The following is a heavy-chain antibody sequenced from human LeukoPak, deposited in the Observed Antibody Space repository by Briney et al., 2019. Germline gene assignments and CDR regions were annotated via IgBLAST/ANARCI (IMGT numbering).Heavy chain of an antibody. CDR1: GFTVSSNY. Sequence: GGSLRLSCAASGFTVSSNYMNWVRQAPGKGLEWVSVIYSDGNTYYADSVKGRFTISRDNSKNTLYLQMNSLRAEDTDVYYCARDRRLLYFGELFHVAFDIWGQGTMVTVSS. CDR3: ARDRRLLYFGELFHVAFDI. J-gene: IGHJ3*02. D-gene: IGHD3-10*01. V-gene: IGHV3-53*01. CDR2: IYSDGNT.